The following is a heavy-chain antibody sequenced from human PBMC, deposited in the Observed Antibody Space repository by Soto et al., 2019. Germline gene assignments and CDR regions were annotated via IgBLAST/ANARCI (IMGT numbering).Heavy chain of an antibody. D-gene: IGHD4-17*01. CDR1: EYTLTSYV. V-gene: IGHV1-3*01. J-gene: IGHJ4*02. Sequence: ASVKVSCKASEYTLTSYVMHWVRQAPGQSLEWMGWISAGNGNTKYSQKFQDRVTITRDTSASTAYMELNSIRSEDTAVYYCARGLLGLYYFDYWGQGTLVTVYS. CDR3: ARGLLGLYYFDY. CDR2: ISAGNGNT.